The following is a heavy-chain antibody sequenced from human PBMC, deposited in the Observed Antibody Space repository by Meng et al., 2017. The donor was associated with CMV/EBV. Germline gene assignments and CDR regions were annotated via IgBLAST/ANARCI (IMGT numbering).Heavy chain of an antibody. CDR3: AKVPFLEWSALYYFDY. CDR1: GFTFSSYS. D-gene: IGHD3-3*01. V-gene: IGHV3-21*04. J-gene: IGHJ4*02. Sequence: GESLKISCAASGFTFSSYSMNWVRQAPGKGLEWVSSISSSSSYIYYADSVKDRFTISRNNAKNSLYLQMNSLRAEDTALYYCAKVPFLEWSALYYFDYWGQGTLVTVSS. CDR2: ISSSSSYI.